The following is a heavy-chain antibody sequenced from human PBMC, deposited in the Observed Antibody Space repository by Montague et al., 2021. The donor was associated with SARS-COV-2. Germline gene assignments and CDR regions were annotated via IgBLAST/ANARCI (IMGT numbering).Heavy chain of an antibody. CDR2: INLSGSA. Sequence: SETLSLTCAVYGDSFSGYYWNWIRQPPGKGLEWTGEINLSGSAXXXPSXXXRVTMSADTSKNRFSLRLTSVTAADTAIYYCARGRYQNHLVLVVITSQEGYFDSWGQGTLVSVSS. D-gene: IGHD3-22*01. CDR3: ARGRYQNHLVLVVITSQEGYFDS. V-gene: IGHV4-34*01. CDR1: GDSFSGYY. J-gene: IGHJ4*02.